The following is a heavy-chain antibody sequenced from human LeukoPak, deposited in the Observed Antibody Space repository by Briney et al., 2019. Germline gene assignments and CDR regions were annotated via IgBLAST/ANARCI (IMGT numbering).Heavy chain of an antibody. CDR2: IWSDGSNK. CDR3: AREDGSASYYSNWFDP. V-gene: IGHV3-33*01. CDR1: GFTFSFYG. D-gene: IGHD3-10*01. Sequence: GRSLRLSCAASGFTFSFYGMHWVRQAPGKGLEWVAVIWSDGSNKYYADSVKGRFTISRDNSKNTLYLQMNSLRAEDTAVYYCAREDGSASYYSNWFDPWGQGTLVTVSS. J-gene: IGHJ5*02.